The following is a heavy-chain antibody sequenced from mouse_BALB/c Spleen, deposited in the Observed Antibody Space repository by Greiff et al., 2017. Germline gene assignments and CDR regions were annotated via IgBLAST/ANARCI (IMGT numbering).Heavy chain of an antibody. CDR2: IWAGGST. CDR3: ARERGTGPWFAY. J-gene: IGHJ3*01. V-gene: IGHV2-9*02. CDR1: GFSLTSYG. D-gene: IGHD4-1*01. Sequence: VQVVESGPGLVAPSQSLSITCTVSGFSLTSYGVHWVRQPPGKGLEWLGVIWAGGSTNYNSALMSRLSISKDNSKSQVFLKMNSLQTDDTAMYYCARERGTGPWFAYWGQGTLVTVSA.